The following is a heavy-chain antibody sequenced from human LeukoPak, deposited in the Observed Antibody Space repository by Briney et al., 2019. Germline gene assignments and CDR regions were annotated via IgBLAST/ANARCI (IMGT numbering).Heavy chain of an antibody. CDR3: ARVGRGFTVTLPFDY. CDR1: GGSISSSSYY. CDR2: IYYSGST. V-gene: IGHV4-39*07. D-gene: IGHD4-17*01. J-gene: IGHJ4*02. Sequence: SETLSLTCTVSGGSISSSSYYWGWIRQPPGKGLEWIGSIYYSGSTYYNPSLKSRVTISVDTSKNQFSLKLSSVTAADTAVYYCARVGRGFTVTLPFDYWGQGTLVTVSP.